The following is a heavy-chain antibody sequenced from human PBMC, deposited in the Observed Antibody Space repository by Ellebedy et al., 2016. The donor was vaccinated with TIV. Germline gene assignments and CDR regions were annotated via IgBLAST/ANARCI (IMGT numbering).Heavy chain of an antibody. CDR3: ARTQNYDFWSGYPSYYYYGMDV. D-gene: IGHD3-3*01. Sequence: SETLSLXCPVSGGSISSYYWSWIRQPPGKGLEWIGYIYYSGSTNYNPSLKSRVTISVDTSKNQFSLKLSSVTAADTAVYYCARTQNYDFWSGYPSYYYYGMDVWGQGTTVTVSS. CDR1: GGSISSYY. J-gene: IGHJ6*02. CDR2: IYYSGST. V-gene: IGHV4-59*01.